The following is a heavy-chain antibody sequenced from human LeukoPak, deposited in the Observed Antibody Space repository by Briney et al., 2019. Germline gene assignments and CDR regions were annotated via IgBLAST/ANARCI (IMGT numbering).Heavy chain of an antibody. J-gene: IGHJ4*02. D-gene: IGHD3-3*01. CDR2: IYYSGST. CDR3: AGLSEALWSGSPGNDY. CDR1: GGSISSYY. Sequence: SETLSLTCTVSGGSISSYYWSWIRQPPGKGLEWIGYIYYSGSTNYNPSLKSRVTISVDTSKNQFSLKLSSVTAADTAVYYCAGLSEALWSGSPGNDYWGQGTLVTVSS. V-gene: IGHV4-59*01.